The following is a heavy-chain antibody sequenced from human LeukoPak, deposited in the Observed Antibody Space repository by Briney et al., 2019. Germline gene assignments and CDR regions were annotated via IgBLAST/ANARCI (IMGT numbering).Heavy chain of an antibody. V-gene: IGHV4-61*01. CDR1: GGSISSSPYY. J-gene: IGHJ3*02. D-gene: IGHD3-22*01. CDR2: IYYSGST. CDR3: AREADYDSSGYSAGDAFDI. Sequence: SETLSLTCTVSGGSISSSPYYWSWIRQPPGKGLEWIGYIYYSGSTNYNPSLKSRVTISVDTSKNQFSLKLSSVTAADTAVYYCAREADYDSSGYSAGDAFDIWGQGTMVTVSS.